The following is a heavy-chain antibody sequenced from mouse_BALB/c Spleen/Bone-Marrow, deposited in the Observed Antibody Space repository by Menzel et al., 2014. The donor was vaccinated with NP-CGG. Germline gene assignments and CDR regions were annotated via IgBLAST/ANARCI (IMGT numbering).Heavy chain of an antibody. CDR3: KRSLGRFAY. D-gene: IGHD4-1*01. J-gene: IGHJ3*01. V-gene: IGHV1S53*02. CDR1: GYTFTDHA. CDR2: ISPGDGVI. Sequence: QAQLQQSDAELVKPGASVKISCKASGYTFTDHAIHWVKQKPEQGLEWIGYISPGDGVIKYNEKFKGKAILTADKSSSTAYMQLNSLTSEDSAVYFCKRSLGRFAYWGQGTLVTVSA.